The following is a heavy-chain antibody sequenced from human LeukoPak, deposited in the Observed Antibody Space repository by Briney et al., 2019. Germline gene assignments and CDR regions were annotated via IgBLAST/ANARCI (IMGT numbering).Heavy chain of an antibody. CDR1: GFSFSSYA. CDR2: ICGSGTNT. D-gene: IGHD2-15*01. CDR3: AKAGGGNCFSSLDF. Sequence: PGGSLTLSCAASGFSFSSYAMSWVRQAPGRGLEWVSAICGSGTNTYYADSVKGRFTISRDNSKNTLDLQMNSLRAEDTAVYYCAKAGGGNCFSSLDFWGQGTLVTVSS. V-gene: IGHV3-23*01. J-gene: IGHJ4*02.